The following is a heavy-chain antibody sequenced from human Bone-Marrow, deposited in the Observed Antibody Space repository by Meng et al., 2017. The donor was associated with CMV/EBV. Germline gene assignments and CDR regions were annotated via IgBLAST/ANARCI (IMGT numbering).Heavy chain of an antibody. CDR1: GFTFSNAW. V-gene: IGHV3-15*01. CDR2: IKSKTDGGTT. CDR3: TTEVGSTVVTH. J-gene: IGHJ4*02. Sequence: ETLSLTCAASGFTFSNAWMSWVRQAPGKGLEWVGRIKSKTDGGTTDYAAPVKGRFTISRDDSKNTLYLQMNSLKTEDTAVYYCTTEVGSTVVTHWGQGTLVTVSS. D-gene: IGHD4-23*01.